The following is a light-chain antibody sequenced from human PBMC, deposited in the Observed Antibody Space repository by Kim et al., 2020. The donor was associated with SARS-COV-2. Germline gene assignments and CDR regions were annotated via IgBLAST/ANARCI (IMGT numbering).Light chain of an antibody. J-gene: IGLJ2*01. V-gene: IGLV1-51*01. CDR3: GTWDSSLSAVV. CDR1: IYNIGNNY. Sequence: GQKVTSYCSGSIYNIGNNYVSWYQQLPGTAPKLLIYDHNKRPSGIPDRFSGSKSGTSATLGITGLQTGDEADYYCGTWDSSLSAVVFGGGTQLTVL. CDR2: DHN.